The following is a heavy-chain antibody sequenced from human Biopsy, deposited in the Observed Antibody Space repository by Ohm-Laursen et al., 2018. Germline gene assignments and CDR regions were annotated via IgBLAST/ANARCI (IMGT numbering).Heavy chain of an antibody. V-gene: IGHV4-59*11. CDR3: ARGSNDFGGLYFPR. Sequence: TLSLTCTVSGGSFTGHYWSWIRQPPGKGLEWIGHISYTGYTSYNASLKRRVTISVDTSRNHLSLRLSSLTAADTAVYYCARGSNDFGGLYFPRWGQGTLLTVSS. CDR2: ISYTGYT. D-gene: IGHD4-23*01. J-gene: IGHJ4*02. CDR1: GGSFTGHY.